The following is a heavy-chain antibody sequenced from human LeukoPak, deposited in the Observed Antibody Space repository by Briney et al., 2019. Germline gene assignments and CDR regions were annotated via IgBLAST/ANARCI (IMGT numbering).Heavy chain of an antibody. Sequence: ASVKVSCKASGYIFTDYYMHCVRQAPGQGLEWMGWINPNSGGTNYAQKFQGRVTMTRDTSISTAYMELSRLRSDDTAVYYCAGDSGYDYVWGSYHYDPLDYWGQGTLVTVSS. J-gene: IGHJ4*02. D-gene: IGHD3-16*02. V-gene: IGHV1-2*02. CDR3: AGDSGYDYVWGSYHYDPLDY. CDR1: GYIFTDYY. CDR2: INPNSGGT.